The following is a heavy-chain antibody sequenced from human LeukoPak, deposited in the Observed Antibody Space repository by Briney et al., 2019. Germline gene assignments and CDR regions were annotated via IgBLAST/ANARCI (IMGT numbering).Heavy chain of an antibody. CDR1: GDTLTELS. CDR3: ATLPRGHLFDS. Sequence: ASVKVSCKLSGDTLTELSMRWVRQSPGKGLEWMGGFVPEDGETIYAQKFQGRVTMTEDTSTDTAYMELSSLRSDDTAVYFCATLPRGHLFDSWGQGTLVTVSS. D-gene: IGHD3-10*01. J-gene: IGHJ4*02. CDR2: FVPEDGET. V-gene: IGHV1-24*01.